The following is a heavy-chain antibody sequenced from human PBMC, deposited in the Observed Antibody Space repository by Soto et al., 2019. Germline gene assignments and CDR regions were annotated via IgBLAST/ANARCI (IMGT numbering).Heavy chain of an antibody. Sequence: QVQLVESGGGVVQPGRSLRLSCAASGFTYSSHSMHWVRQAPGKGLEWVAVTSSDGSKRYYADSVKGRFSISRDNSRDTLYLQMDSLRAEDTALYYCATYSTSWTTFDHWGQGTLVTVSS. V-gene: IGHV3-30-3*01. CDR1: GFTYSSHS. CDR2: TSSDGSKR. D-gene: IGHD2-2*01. J-gene: IGHJ4*02. CDR3: ATYSTSWTTFDH.